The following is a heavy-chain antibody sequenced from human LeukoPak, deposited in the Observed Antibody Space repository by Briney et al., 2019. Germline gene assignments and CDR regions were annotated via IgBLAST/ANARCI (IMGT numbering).Heavy chain of an antibody. CDR2: IIPILGIA. CDR1: GGTFSSYT. J-gene: IGHJ4*02. D-gene: IGHD2-15*01. V-gene: IGHV1-69*04. Sequence: SVKVSCKASGGTFSSYTISWVRQAPGQGLEWMGRIIPILGIANYAQKFQGRVTITADKSTSTAYMELSSLRSDDTAVYYCARDEKKYCSGGSCPAYFDYWGQGTLVTVSS. CDR3: ARDEKKYCSGGSCPAYFDY.